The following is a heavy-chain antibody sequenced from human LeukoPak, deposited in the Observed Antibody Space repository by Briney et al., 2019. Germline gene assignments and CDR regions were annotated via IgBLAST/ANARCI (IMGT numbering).Heavy chain of an antibody. CDR2: IYYSGST. CDR1: GGSISSYY. Sequence: PSETLSLTCTVSGGSISSYYWSWIRQPPGKGLEWIGYIYYSGSTNYNPSLKSRVTISVDTSKNQFSLKLSSVTAADTAVYYCAREPLWFGDPLGWFDPWGQGTLVTVSP. V-gene: IGHV4-59*01. D-gene: IGHD3-10*01. J-gene: IGHJ5*02. CDR3: AREPLWFGDPLGWFDP.